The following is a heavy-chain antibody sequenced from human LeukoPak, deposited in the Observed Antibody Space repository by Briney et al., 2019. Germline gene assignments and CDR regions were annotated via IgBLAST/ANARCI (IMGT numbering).Heavy chain of an antibody. D-gene: IGHD2-8*01. Sequence: GGSLRLSCAASGFTFSSYNMNWVRQAPGRGLQWVSSISAVGGNTYYADSVKGRFTISRDDSKNTLYLQMNSLRAEDTAVYFCAKGNGDFDHWGQGTLVTVSS. CDR3: AKGNGDFDH. CDR1: GFTFSSYN. CDR2: ISAVGGNT. V-gene: IGHV3-23*01. J-gene: IGHJ4*02.